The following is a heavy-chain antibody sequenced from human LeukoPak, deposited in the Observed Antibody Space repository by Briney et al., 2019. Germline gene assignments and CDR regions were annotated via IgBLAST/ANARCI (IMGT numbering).Heavy chain of an antibody. J-gene: IGHJ6*02. D-gene: IGHD6-13*01. Sequence: SETLSLTCTVSGGSISTYYWSWIRQPPGKGLEWSGYVFYSGNTNYNPSLTSRVTISIDTSKNQFSLKLSSVTAADTAVYYCARSAAVAGSVDVYHYYYYGMDVWGQGATVTVSS. CDR3: ARSAAVAGSVDVYHYYYYGMDV. CDR2: VFYSGNT. CDR1: GGSISTYY. V-gene: IGHV4-59*08.